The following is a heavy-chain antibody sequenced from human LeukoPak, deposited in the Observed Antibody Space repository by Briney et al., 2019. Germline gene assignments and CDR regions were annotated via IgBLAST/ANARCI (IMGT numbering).Heavy chain of an antibody. CDR3: ARDFNYCSSSSCYTNPLGH. D-gene: IGHD2-2*02. Sequence: PGGSLRLSCAASGFTFSSYSMNWVRQAPGKGLEWVSSISSSSSYIYYADSVKGRFTISRDNAKNSLYLQMDSLRAEDTAVYYCARDFNYCSSSSCYTNPLGHWGQGTLVTVSS. V-gene: IGHV3-21*01. CDR2: ISSSSSYI. J-gene: IGHJ4*02. CDR1: GFTFSSYS.